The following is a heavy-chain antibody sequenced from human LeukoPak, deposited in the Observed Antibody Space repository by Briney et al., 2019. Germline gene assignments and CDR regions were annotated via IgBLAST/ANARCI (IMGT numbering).Heavy chain of an antibody. CDR1: GFTFSSYS. D-gene: IGHD2-21*02. V-gene: IGHV3-21*01. CDR2: ISSSSSYI. J-gene: IGHJ4*02. CDR3: ARGSAYCGGDCPPSGY. Sequence: GGSLRLSCAASGFTFSSYSMNWVRQAPGKGLEWVSSISSSSSYIYYADSVKGRFTISRDNAKNSLYLQMNSLRAEDAAVYYCARGSAYCGGDCPPSGYWGQGTLVTVSS.